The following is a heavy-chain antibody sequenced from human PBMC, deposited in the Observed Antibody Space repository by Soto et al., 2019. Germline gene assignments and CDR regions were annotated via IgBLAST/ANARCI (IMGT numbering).Heavy chain of an antibody. J-gene: IGHJ5*02. CDR3: GLVGIDNWFDP. CDR1: GYTFTGYY. Sequence: ASVKVSCKASGYTFTGYYMHWVRQAPGQGLEWLGWSNPNSGGTNYAQKFQGRVTMTRDTSISTAYMELSRLRYDDTAVYYCGLVGIDNWFDPWGQGTLVTVSS. D-gene: IGHD6-19*01. V-gene: IGHV1-2*02. CDR2: SNPNSGGT.